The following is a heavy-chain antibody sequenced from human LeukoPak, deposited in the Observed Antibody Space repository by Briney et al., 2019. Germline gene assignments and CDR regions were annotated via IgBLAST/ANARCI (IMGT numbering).Heavy chain of an antibody. CDR1: GGTFSSYA. J-gene: IGHJ3*02. CDR3: AREAPPAGAFDI. Sequence: GSSVKVSCKASGGTFSSYAISWVRQAPGQGLEWMGGIIPIFGTANYAQKFQGGVTITTDESTSTAYMELSSLRSEDTAVYYCAREAPPAGAFDIWGQGTMVTVSS. V-gene: IGHV1-69*05. CDR2: IIPIFGTA. D-gene: IGHD2-2*01.